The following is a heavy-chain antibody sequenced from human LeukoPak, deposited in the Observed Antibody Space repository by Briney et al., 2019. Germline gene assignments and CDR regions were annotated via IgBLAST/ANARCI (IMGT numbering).Heavy chain of an antibody. CDR3: ARDLDYDILTGYGY. CDR1: GFTFSSYW. V-gene: IGHV3-74*01. J-gene: IGHJ4*02. CDR2: INSDGSST. Sequence: GGSLRLSCAASGFTFSSYWMHWVRQAPGKGLVCVSRINSDGSSTSYADSVKGRFTISRDNAKNTLYLQMNSLRAEDTAVYYCARDLDYDILTGYGYWGQGTLVTVSS. D-gene: IGHD3-9*01.